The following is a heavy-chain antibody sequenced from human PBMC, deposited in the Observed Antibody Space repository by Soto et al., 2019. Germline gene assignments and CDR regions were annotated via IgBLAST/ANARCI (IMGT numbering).Heavy chain of an antibody. J-gene: IGHJ4*02. CDR2: IYPGDSDT. CDR3: ARSRPYYYDSSGWFFDY. V-gene: IGHV5-51*01. D-gene: IGHD3-22*01. Sequence: GESLKISCKGSGYSFTSYWIGWVRQMPGKGLEWMGIIYPGDSDTRYSPSFQGQVTISADKSISTAYLQWSSLKASDTAMYYCARSRPYYYDSSGWFFDYWGQGTLVTVSS. CDR1: GYSFTSYW.